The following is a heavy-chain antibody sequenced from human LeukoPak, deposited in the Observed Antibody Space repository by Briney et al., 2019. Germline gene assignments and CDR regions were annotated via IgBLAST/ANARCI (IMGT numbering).Heavy chain of an antibody. CDR1: GGSISSSSYY. CDR3: ARDQYYYDSSGYLFDY. D-gene: IGHD3-22*01. J-gene: IGHJ4*02. Sequence: SETLSLTCTVSGGSISSSSYYWGWIRQPPGKGLEWIGSIYYSGSTYYNPSLKNRVTISLDTSKNQFSLKLSSVTAADAAVYYCARDQYYYDSSGYLFDYWGQGTLVTVSS. CDR2: IYYSGST. V-gene: IGHV4-39*02.